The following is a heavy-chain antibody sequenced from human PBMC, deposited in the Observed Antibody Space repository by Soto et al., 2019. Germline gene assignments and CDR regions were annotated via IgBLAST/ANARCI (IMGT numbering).Heavy chain of an antibody. CDR3: ARRERAAGTDWWFDP. D-gene: IGHD6-13*01. V-gene: IGHV4-39*01. J-gene: IGHJ5*02. CDR1: GGSISSSSFH. Sequence: QLQLQESGPGLVKPSETLSLTCTVSGGSISSSSFHWGGMRQPPGKGLEWIGSIYYSGSTYYSPSLKSRVTISVDTSKNQFSLKLSSVTAADTAVYYCARRERAAGTDWWFDPWGQGTLVTVSS. CDR2: IYYSGST.